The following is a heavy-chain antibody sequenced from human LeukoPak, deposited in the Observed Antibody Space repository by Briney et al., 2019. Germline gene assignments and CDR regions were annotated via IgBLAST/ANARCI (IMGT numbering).Heavy chain of an antibody. Sequence: ASVKVSCKASGGTFSSYAISWVRQAPGQGLEWMGGIIPIFGTANYAQKFQGRVTITTDESTSTAYMELSSLRSEDTAVYYCARVMRRINYDSSGYYSGHDAFDIWGQGTMVTVSS. CDR2: IIPIFGTA. D-gene: IGHD3-22*01. J-gene: IGHJ3*02. CDR3: ARVMRRINYDSSGYYSGHDAFDI. CDR1: GGTFSSYA. V-gene: IGHV1-69*05.